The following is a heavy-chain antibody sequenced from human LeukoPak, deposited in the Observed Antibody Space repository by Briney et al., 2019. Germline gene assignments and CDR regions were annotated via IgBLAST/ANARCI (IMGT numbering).Heavy chain of an antibody. D-gene: IGHD2-15*01. CDR3: ARGVGSGGRLRAGDY. CDR2: IYSGGST. Sequence: PGGSLRLSCTASGFTFGDYAMSWFRQAPGKGLEWVSVIYSGGSTYYADSVKGRFTISRDNSRNTLYLQMNSLRAEDTAVYYCARGVGSGGRLRAGDYWGQGTLVTVSS. CDR1: GFTFGDYA. V-gene: IGHV3-53*01. J-gene: IGHJ4*02.